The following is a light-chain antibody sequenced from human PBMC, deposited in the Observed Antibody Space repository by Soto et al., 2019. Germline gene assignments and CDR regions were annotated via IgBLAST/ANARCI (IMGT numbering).Light chain of an antibody. V-gene: IGKV3-20*01. CDR2: DAS. J-gene: IGKJ2*01. CDR3: QQYGSSRNT. CDR1: QTVRNNY. Sequence: EFVLTQSPGTLSLSPGERATLSCRASQTVRNNYLAWYQQKPGQAPRLLIYDASSRATGTPDRFSGGGSGTDFTLTISRVEPEDFAVYYCQQYGSSRNTFGQGTKVDIK.